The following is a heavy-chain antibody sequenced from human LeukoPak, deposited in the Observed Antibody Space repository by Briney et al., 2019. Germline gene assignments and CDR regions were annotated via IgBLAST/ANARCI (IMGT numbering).Heavy chain of an antibody. J-gene: IGHJ6*03. D-gene: IGHD1-14*01. Sequence: ASXKVSCKASGYTFTSYGISWVRQAPGQGLEWMGWISAYNGNTNYAQKLQGRVTITTDTSTSTAYMELRSLRSDDTAVYYCARESVTGDYYYMDVWGKGTTVTVSS. V-gene: IGHV1-18*01. CDR3: ARESVTGDYYYMDV. CDR1: GYTFTSYG. CDR2: ISAYNGNT.